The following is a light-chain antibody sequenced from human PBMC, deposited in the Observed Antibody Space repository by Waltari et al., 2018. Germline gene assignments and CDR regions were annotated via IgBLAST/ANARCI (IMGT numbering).Light chain of an antibody. CDR3: QQRTNWPLT. V-gene: IGKV3-11*01. J-gene: IGKJ4*01. CDR2: DAS. Sequence: EIVLTQSPATLSLSPGERATLSCRASQSVSSYLAWFQQKPGQAPSLLIYDASNRATGIPARCSGSGSGTDFTLTISSLEPEDVAVYYCQQRTNWPLTFGGGTKVEIK. CDR1: QSVSSY.